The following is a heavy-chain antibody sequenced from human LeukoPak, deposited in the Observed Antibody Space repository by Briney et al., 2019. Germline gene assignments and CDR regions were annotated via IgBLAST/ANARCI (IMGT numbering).Heavy chain of an antibody. D-gene: IGHD5-24*01. CDR1: GYTFTSYG. CDR2: INPSGGST. J-gene: IGHJ6*03. Sequence: ASVKVSCKASGYTFTSYGISWVRQAPGQGLEWMGIINPSGGSTSYAQKFQGRVTMTRDMSTSTVYMELSSLRPEDTAVYYCARAGYNYYYYYYMDVWGKGTTVTVSS. V-gene: IGHV1-46*01. CDR3: ARAGYNYYYYYYMDV.